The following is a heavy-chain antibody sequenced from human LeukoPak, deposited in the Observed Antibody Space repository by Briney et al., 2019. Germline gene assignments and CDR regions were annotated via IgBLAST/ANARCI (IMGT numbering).Heavy chain of an antibody. J-gene: IGHJ4*02. CDR1: GFTFSSYG. V-gene: IGHV3-33*01. CDR2: IWYDGSNK. CDR3: ARDRGQVYFDY. Sequence: GGSLRLSCAASGFTFSSYGMHWVRQAPGKGLEWVAVIWYDGSNKYYADSVKGRFTISRDNSENTLYLQMNSLRAEDTAVYYCARDRGQVYFDYWGQGTLVTVSS.